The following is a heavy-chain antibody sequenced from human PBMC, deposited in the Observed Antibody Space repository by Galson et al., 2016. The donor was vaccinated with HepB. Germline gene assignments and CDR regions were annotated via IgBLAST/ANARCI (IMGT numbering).Heavy chain of an antibody. Sequence: SVKVSCKASGYTFSGDTLHWVRQAPGQSLEWMGTINLGSGDTHYSQKFQGRVAFTRDTSANTAYMDLSSLRSEDTAVFSCAKECEHGPGGCYLDYWGQGTLVIVSS. J-gene: IGHJ4*02. CDR1: GYTFSGDT. V-gene: IGHV1-3*01. CDR3: AKECEHGPGGCYLDY. CDR2: INLGSGDT. D-gene: IGHD3-16*02.